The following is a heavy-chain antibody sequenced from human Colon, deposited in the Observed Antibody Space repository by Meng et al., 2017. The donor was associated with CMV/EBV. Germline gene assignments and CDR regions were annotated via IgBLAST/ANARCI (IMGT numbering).Heavy chain of an antibody. CDR2: VFYSGSP. CDR1: GSITSDTHC. J-gene: IGHJ4*02. Sequence: GSITSDTHCWGWLRQPPGEGLEWIGGVFYSGSPTYNPSLESRVTVSVDTSQNLFSLSLSSVTAADTAVYFCARVTLEGLWQMTTLDYWGQGALVTVSS. CDR3: ARVTLEGLWQMTTLDY. V-gene: IGHV4-39*02. D-gene: IGHD4-11*01.